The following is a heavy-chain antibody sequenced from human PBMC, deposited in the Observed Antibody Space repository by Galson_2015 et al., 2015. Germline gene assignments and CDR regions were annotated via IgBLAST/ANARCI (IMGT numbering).Heavy chain of an antibody. CDR1: GYTFSTYY. Sequence: SVKVSCKASGYTFSTYYIHWVRQAPGQGLEWMGVINANGGGTSYAQRFQGRVTMTRDTSTGTVYMDLSSLGSEDTAIYYCASQGDAFDIWGQGTLLTVSS. J-gene: IGHJ3*02. CDR2: INANGGGT. CDR3: ASQGDAFDI. V-gene: IGHV1-46*01.